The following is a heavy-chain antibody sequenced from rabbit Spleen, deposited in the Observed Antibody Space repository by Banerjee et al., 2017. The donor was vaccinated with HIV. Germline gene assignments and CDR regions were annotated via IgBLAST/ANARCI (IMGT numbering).Heavy chain of an antibody. J-gene: IGHJ6*01. CDR1: GVSFSFSSY. V-gene: IGHV1S40*01. CDR3: ARSTYGYDDYADLYYAAMDL. CDR2: IEAGSSGFT. D-gene: IGHD6-1*01. Sequence: QQLVESGGGLVKPGASLTLTCTASGVSFSFSSYMCWVRQAPGKGLEWIACIEAGSSGFTYFATWAKGRFTISKTSSTTVTLQMTSLTAADTATYFCARSTYGYDDYADLYYAAMDLWGQGTLVTVS.